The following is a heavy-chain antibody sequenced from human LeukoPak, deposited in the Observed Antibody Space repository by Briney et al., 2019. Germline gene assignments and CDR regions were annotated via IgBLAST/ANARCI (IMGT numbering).Heavy chain of an antibody. J-gene: IGHJ4*02. Sequence: GGSLRLSCAASGFTFSSYWMHWVRQAPGKGLVWVSRINSDGSSTSYADSVKGRFTISRDNAKNTLYLQMNSLRAEDTAVYYCTRAERNYYYDSSGPLGVHYWGQGTLVTVSS. D-gene: IGHD3-22*01. CDR2: INSDGSST. CDR3: TRAERNYYYDSSGPLGVHY. CDR1: GFTFSSYW. V-gene: IGHV3-74*01.